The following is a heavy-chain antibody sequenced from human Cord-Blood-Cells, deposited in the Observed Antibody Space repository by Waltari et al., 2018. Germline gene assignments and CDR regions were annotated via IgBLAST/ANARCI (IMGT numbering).Heavy chain of an antibody. CDR3: ATDKALVDTAMVPDAFDI. J-gene: IGHJ3*02. Sequence: QVQLVQSGAEVKKPGASVKVSCKVSGYTLTELSMHWVRQAPGNGLEWMGGFDPEDGETIYAQKFQGRVTMTEDTSTDTAYMELSSLRSEDTAVYYCATDKALVDTAMVPDAFDIWGQGTMVTVSS. CDR2: FDPEDGET. D-gene: IGHD5-18*01. V-gene: IGHV1-24*01. CDR1: GYTLTELS.